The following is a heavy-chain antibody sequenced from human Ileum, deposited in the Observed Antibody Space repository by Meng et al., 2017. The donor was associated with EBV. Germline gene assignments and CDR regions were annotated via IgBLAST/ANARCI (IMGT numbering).Heavy chain of an antibody. D-gene: IGHD2-21*02. J-gene: IGHJ4*02. CDR2: MSYTGST. V-gene: IGHV4-61*08. CDR1: NGSVSSYGYY. CDR3: ARERGGGDRGIQ. Sequence: HVQVQESGPGLVKPSETLSLTWSVSNGSVSSYGYYWTWIRQPPGKGLEWIGYMSYTGSTNYKSTLKSRVTISVDKSKNQFSLKLSSVTAADTAVYYCARERGGGDRGIQWGQGTLVTVSS.